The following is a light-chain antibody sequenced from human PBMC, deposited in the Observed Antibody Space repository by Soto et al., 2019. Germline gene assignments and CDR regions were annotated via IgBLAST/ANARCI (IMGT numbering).Light chain of an antibody. Sequence: VLTQPPSASGTPGQRVTISCSGSSSNIGSNYVYGYQQLPGTAPKLLIYSNNQRPSGVPDRFSGSKSGTSASLAISGLRSEDEATYYCAAWDDSLSGSYVFGNRSKGT. CDR1: SSNIGSNY. CDR3: AAWDDSLSGSYV. J-gene: IGLJ1*01. V-gene: IGLV1-47*02. CDR2: SNN.